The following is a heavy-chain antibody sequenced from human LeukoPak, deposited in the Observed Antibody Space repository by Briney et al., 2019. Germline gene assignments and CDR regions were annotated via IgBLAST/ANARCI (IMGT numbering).Heavy chain of an antibody. Sequence: GGSLRLSCAASGFTFSRYGMHWVRQAPAKGLEGVAGIWYDESNKYYADYVKGRFTISRDNSTTTLYLQMSSRRAEDMAVYYCAKDAIAYIGVYDAFDVWGQGTMVTVS. J-gene: IGHJ3*01. V-gene: IGHV3-33*06. CDR3: AKDAIAYIGVYDAFDV. CDR1: GFTFSRYG. D-gene: IGHD2-21*01. CDR2: IWYDESNK.